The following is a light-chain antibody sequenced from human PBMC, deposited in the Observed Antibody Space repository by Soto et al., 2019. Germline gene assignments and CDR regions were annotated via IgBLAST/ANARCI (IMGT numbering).Light chain of an antibody. V-gene: IGKV3-15*01. J-gene: IGKJ1*01. CDR2: GAS. CDR1: QSASSN. CDR3: QQYDNWPPT. Sequence: EIVMTQSPATLSVSPGERATLSCRARQSASSNLAWYQQKPGQAPRLLIYGASTRATGIPARFSGSGSGTEFTLIISSLQSEDFAVYYCQQYDNWPPTFGQGTKVDIK.